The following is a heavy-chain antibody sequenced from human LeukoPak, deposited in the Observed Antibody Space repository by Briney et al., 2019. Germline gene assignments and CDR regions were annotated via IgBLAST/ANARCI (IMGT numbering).Heavy chain of an antibody. CDR1: GYTFTGYY. CDR3: ARDKGDYGDYEYEGRSDTRNAFDI. Sequence: ASVKVSCKASGYTFTGYYMHWVRQAPGQGLEWMGWINPNSGGTSYAQKFQGRVTMTRDTSISTAYMELSRLRSDDTAVYYCARDKGDYGDYEYEGRSDTRNAFDIWGQGTMVTVSS. J-gene: IGHJ3*02. CDR2: INPNSGGT. D-gene: IGHD4-17*01. V-gene: IGHV1-2*02.